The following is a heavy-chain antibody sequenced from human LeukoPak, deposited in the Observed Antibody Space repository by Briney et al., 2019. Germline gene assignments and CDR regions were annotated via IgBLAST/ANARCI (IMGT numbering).Heavy chain of an antibody. V-gene: IGHV1-8*03. Sequence: ASVKVSCKASGYTFTSYDINWVRQATGQGLEWMGWMNPNSGNTGYAQKFQGRVTITRNTSISTAYMELSSLRSEDTAAYYCARSIFGYYYMDVWGKGTTVTVSS. CDR1: GYTFTSYD. CDR3: ARSIFGYYYMDV. J-gene: IGHJ6*03. D-gene: IGHD2-21*01. CDR2: MNPNSGNT.